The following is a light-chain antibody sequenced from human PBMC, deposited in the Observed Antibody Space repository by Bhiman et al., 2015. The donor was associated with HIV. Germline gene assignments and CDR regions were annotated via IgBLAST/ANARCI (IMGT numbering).Light chain of an antibody. V-gene: IGLV3-19*01. CDR2: GKN. Sequence: SSELTQDPAVSVALGQTVRITCHGDSLRNYYASWYQQKPGQAPLLVIYGKNNRPSGIPDRFSGSSSGNTASLTITGAQAEDEADYYCNSRDSSGNHLGVFGTGTKVTVL. J-gene: IGLJ1*01. CDR1: SLRNYY. CDR3: NSRDSSGNHLGV.